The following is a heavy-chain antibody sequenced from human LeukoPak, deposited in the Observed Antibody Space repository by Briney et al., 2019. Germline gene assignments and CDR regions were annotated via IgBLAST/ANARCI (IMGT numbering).Heavy chain of an antibody. Sequence: GGSLRLSCAASGFTVSSNYMSWVRQAPGKGLEWVSYTSSSSSTIYYADSVKSRFTISRDNAKNSLYLQMNSLRAEDTAVYYCARLRYYGMDVWGQGTTVTVSS. J-gene: IGHJ6*02. V-gene: IGHV3-48*04. CDR2: TSSSSSTI. CDR3: ARLRYYGMDV. CDR1: GFTVSSNY.